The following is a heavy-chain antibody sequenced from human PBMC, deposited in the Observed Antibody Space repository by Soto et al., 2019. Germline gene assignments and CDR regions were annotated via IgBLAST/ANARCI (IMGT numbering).Heavy chain of an antibody. Sequence: GGSLRLSCRASGFRFDDYAMHWVRQAPGKGLEWVAGIIWNSEAIDYAESVRGRFTISRDNAENSVFLQMDSLSPEDTALYYCTRDDQGIATSGTPILGSWGQGTPVTVSS. CDR1: GFRFDDYA. CDR3: TRDDQGIATSGTPILGS. CDR2: IIWNSEAI. D-gene: IGHD6-13*01. J-gene: IGHJ4*02. V-gene: IGHV3-9*01.